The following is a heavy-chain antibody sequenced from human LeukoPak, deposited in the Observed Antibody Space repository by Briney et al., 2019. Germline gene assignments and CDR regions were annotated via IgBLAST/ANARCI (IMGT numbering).Heavy chain of an antibody. J-gene: IGHJ6*03. V-gene: IGHV4-39*07. Sequence: PSETLSLTCTVSGGSISSSSYYWGWIRQPPGKGLEWIGSIYYSGSTYYNPSLKSRVTISVDTSKNQFSLKLSSVTAADTAVCYCAREGSYDSYYYYMDVWGKGTTVTVSS. CDR3: AREGSYDSYYYYMDV. D-gene: IGHD4-17*01. CDR2: IYYSGST. CDR1: GGSISSSSYY.